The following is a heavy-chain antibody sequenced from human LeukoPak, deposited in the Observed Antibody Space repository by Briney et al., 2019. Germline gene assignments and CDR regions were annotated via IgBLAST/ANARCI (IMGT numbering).Heavy chain of an antibody. CDR2: ISWNSGSI. Sequence: GGSLRLSCAASGFTFDDYAMHWVRQAPGKGLEWVSGISWNSGSIGYADSVKGRFTISRDNAKNSLYLQMNSLRAEDTALYYCAKDGGSGSYYRAYYFDYWGQGTLVTVSS. CDR1: GFTFDDYA. D-gene: IGHD3-10*01. J-gene: IGHJ4*02. V-gene: IGHV3-9*01. CDR3: AKDGGSGSYYRAYYFDY.